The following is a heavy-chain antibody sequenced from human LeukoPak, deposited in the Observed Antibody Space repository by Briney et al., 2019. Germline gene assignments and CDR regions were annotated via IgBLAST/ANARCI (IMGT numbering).Heavy chain of an antibody. D-gene: IGHD3-22*01. V-gene: IGHV1-8*01. CDR3: ARVRQYYDSSGYFDY. Sequence: ASVKVSCKASNYTFTSYGFSWVRQAPGQGLEWMGWMNPNSGNTGYAQKFQGRVTMTRDTSISTAYMELSRLRSDDTAVYYCARVRQYYDSSGYFDYWGQGTLVTVSS. CDR2: MNPNSGNT. J-gene: IGHJ4*02. CDR1: NYTFTSYG.